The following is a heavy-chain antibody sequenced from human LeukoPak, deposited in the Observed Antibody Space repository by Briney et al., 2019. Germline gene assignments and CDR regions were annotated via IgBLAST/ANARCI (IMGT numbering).Heavy chain of an antibody. CDR2: IKGKTDGGTT. V-gene: IGHV3-15*01. D-gene: IGHD3-22*01. Sequence: GGSLTLSCAASGFTFSNAWMSWVRQAPGKGLEWVGRIKGKTDGGTTDYAAPVKGRFTISRDDSKNTLYLQMNSLKTEDTAVYYCTLLRAYDSSGYSNFYYYYYMDVWGKGTTVTVSS. CDR3: TLLRAYDSSGYSNFYYYYYMDV. CDR1: GFTFSNAW. J-gene: IGHJ6*03.